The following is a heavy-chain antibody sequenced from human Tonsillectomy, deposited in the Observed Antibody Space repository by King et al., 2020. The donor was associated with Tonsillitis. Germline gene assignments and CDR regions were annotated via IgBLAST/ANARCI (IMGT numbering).Heavy chain of an antibody. Sequence: QLQESGPGLVKPSETLSLTCTVSGGSVSSGSFYWSWIRQPPGKGLEWIGYIYYTGSTNYNPSLKSRVTISVDTSKNQFSLKLSSVTTADTALYYCALDAGAWFDSWGQGTLVTVSS. CDR3: ALDAGAWFDS. CDR1: GGSVSSGSFY. D-gene: IGHD1-1*01. CDR2: IYYTGST. V-gene: IGHV4-61*01. J-gene: IGHJ5*01.